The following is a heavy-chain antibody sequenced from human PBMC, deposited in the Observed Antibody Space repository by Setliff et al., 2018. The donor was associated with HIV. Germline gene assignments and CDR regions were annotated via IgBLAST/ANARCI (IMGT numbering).Heavy chain of an antibody. J-gene: IGHJ5*02. Sequence: ASVKVSCKASGYTFMSYGISWVRQAPGQGLEWMGWISPYNGITHYAQSFQGRVTMTTDPSKYTAYMELRRLKYDDTAVYYCARDAGTGGPGRWVDPWGQGTMVTVS. CDR3: ARDAGTGGPGRWVDP. V-gene: IGHV1-18*01. CDR2: ISPYNGIT. D-gene: IGHD1-1*01. CDR1: GYTFMSYG.